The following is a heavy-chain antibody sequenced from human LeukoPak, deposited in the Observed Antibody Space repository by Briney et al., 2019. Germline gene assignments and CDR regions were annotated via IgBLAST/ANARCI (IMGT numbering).Heavy chain of an antibody. CDR3: ARGGGLDV. V-gene: IGHV3-7*03. D-gene: IGHD3-16*01. Sequence: GGSLRLSCAASGFTFSSYWMNWARQAPGKGLEWVASINHNGNVYYYVDSVKGRFTISRDNAKNSLYLQMSNLRAEDTAVYFCARGGGLDVWGQGTTVTVSS. CDR1: GFTFSSYW. J-gene: IGHJ6*02. CDR2: INHNGNVY.